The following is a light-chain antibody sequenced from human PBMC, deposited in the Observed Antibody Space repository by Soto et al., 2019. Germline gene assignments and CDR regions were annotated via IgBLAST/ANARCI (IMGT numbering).Light chain of an antibody. CDR3: ISYTDRQSYL. CDR1: SSDIGSYNH. Sequence: QSALTQPASVSGSPGQSITISCSGTSSDIGSYNHVAWYQQFPGKSPKLMIYAVSDRPSGVSDRFSGSKSGITASLTISGLQTEDEADYYCISYTDRQSYLFGTGTKLIVL. CDR2: AVS. V-gene: IGLV2-14*03. J-gene: IGLJ1*01.